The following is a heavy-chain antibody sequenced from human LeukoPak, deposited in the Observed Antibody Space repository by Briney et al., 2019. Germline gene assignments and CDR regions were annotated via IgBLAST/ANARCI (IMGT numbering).Heavy chain of an antibody. Sequence: GGSLRLSCAASGFTFSSYWMSWVRQAPGKGLEWVANIKQDGSEKYYVDSVKGRFTISRDNAKNSLYLQMNSLGAEDTAVYYCARVYCSGGSCYRYYYYMDVWGKGTTVTVSS. CDR3: ARVYCSGGSCYRYYYYMDV. CDR1: GFTFSSYW. CDR2: IKQDGSEK. J-gene: IGHJ6*03. V-gene: IGHV3-7*01. D-gene: IGHD2-15*01.